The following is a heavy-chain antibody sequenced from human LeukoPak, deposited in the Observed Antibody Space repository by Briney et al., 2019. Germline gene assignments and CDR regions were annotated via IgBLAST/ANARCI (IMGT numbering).Heavy chain of an antibody. CDR3: ARNGPTAAGAFDI. Sequence: PSQTLSLTCTVSGGSISSGGYYWSWIRQPPGKGLEWIGYIYHSGSTFYNPSLKSRVTISVDKSKNQFSLKLSSVTAADTAVYYCARNGPTAAGAFDIWGQGTTVIVSS. V-gene: IGHV4-30-2*01. D-gene: IGHD6-13*01. CDR1: GGSISSGGYY. CDR2: IYHSGST. J-gene: IGHJ3*02.